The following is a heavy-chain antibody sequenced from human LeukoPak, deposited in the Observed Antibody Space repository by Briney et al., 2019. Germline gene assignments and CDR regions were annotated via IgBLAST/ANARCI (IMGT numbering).Heavy chain of an antibody. V-gene: IGHV3-64*02. CDR1: GFPFSAYY. CDR2: ISDNGGGT. J-gene: IGHJ4*02. Sequence: GGSLRLSCAASGFPFSAYYMHWVRQAPGKGLKYVSAISDNGGGTFYADSVKGRFTISRDNSRNTLYLQMGSLRADDMGVYYCARGNNYAYDYWGQGTLVTVSS. CDR3: ARGNNYAYDY. D-gene: IGHD5-18*01.